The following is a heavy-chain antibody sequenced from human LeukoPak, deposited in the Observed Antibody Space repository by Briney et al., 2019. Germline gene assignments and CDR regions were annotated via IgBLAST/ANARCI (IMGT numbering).Heavy chain of an antibody. V-gene: IGHV4-59*01. CDR2: IYSSGSI. D-gene: IGHD4-11*01. CDR1: GGSISSYY. Sequence: SETLSLTCTVSGGSISSYYWSWIRQPPGKGLESIGYIYSSGSIKYNPSLKSRVTISVDTSRNQLSLKVSSVTAADTAMYYCASSTVSDAGFDYWGQGTLVTVSS. CDR3: ASSTVSDAGFDY. J-gene: IGHJ4*02.